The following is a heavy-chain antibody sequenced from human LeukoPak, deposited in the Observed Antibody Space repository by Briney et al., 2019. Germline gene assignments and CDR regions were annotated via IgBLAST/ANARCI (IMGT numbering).Heavy chain of an antibody. CDR3: ARAAPYYYYMDV. J-gene: IGHJ6*03. V-gene: IGHV4-31*03. CDR1: GGSISSGGYY. CDR2: IYYSGST. Sequence: PSQTLSLTCNVSGGSISSGGYYWSWIRQHPGKGLEWIGYIYYSGSTYYNPSLKSRVTISVDTSKNQFSLELSSVTAADTAVYCCARAAPYYYYMDVWGKGTTVTVSS.